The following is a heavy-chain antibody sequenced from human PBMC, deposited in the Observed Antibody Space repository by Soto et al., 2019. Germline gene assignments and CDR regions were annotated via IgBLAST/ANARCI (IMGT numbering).Heavy chain of an antibody. J-gene: IGHJ4*02. V-gene: IGHV3-48*02. CDR2: ISSSSSTI. CDR1: GFTFSSYS. CDR3: ARATYYYDSSGYSDC. Sequence: SGGSLRLSCAASGFTFSSYSMNWVRQAPGKGLEWVSYISSSSSTIYYADSVKGRFTISRDNAKNSLYLQMNSLRDEDTAVYYCARATYYYDSSGYSDCWGQGTLVTVSS. D-gene: IGHD3-22*01.